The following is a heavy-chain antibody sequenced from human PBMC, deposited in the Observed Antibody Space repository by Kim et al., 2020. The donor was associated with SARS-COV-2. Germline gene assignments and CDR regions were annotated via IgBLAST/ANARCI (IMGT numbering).Heavy chain of an antibody. V-gene: IGHV3-15*01. D-gene: IGHD3-10*01. CDR2: IKGKTDGGTT. CDR1: GFTFSNAW. J-gene: IGHJ4*02. CDR3: TTLVRGAVASY. Sequence: GGSLRLSCAASGFTFSNAWMSWVRQAPGKGLEWVGRIKGKTDGGTTDYSAPVKGRFTISRDDSKNTLYLQMNSLKTEDTAVYYCTTLVRGAVASYWGQGTLVTVSS.